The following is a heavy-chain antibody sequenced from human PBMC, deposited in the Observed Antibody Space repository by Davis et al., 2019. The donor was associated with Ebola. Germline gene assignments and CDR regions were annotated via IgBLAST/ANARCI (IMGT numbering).Heavy chain of an antibody. Sequence: SVKVSCKASGGTFSSYAISWVRQAPGQGLEWMGRIIPILGIANYAQKFQGRVTITADKSTSTAYMELSSLRSEDTAVYYCASTVGATTEGYYYYGMDVWGQGTTVTVSS. CDR2: IIPILGIA. CDR1: GGTFSSYA. V-gene: IGHV1-69*04. J-gene: IGHJ6*02. CDR3: ASTVGATTEGYYYYGMDV. D-gene: IGHD1-26*01.